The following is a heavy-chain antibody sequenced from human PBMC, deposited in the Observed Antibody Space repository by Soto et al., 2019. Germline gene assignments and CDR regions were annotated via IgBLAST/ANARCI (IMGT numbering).Heavy chain of an antibody. CDR2: IYYSGST. Sequence: PSETLSLTCTVSGGSISSYYWSWIRQPPGKGLEWIGYIYYSGSTNYNPSLKSRVTISVDTSKNQFSLKLSSVTAADTAVYYCARAFCGGDCYHDAFDIWGQGTLGTVS. J-gene: IGHJ3*02. CDR1: GGSISSYY. D-gene: IGHD2-21*02. V-gene: IGHV4-59*01. CDR3: ARAFCGGDCYHDAFDI.